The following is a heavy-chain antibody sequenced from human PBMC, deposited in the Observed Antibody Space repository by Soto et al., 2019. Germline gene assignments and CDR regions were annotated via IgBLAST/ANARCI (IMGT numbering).Heavy chain of an antibody. J-gene: IGHJ3*02. CDR2: IYYSGST. V-gene: IGHV4-30-4*01. CDR1: GGSISSGDYY. D-gene: IGHD3-22*01. Sequence: SETLSLTCTVSGGSISSGDYYWSWIRQPPGKGLEWIGYIYYSGSTYYNPSLKSRVTISVDTSKNQFSLKLSSVTAADTAVYYCASGITYYYDSSGGGAFDIWGQGTMVTVSS. CDR3: ASGITYYYDSSGGGAFDI.